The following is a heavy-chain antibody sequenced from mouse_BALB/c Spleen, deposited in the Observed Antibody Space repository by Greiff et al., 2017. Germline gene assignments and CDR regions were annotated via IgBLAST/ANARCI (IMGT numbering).Heavy chain of an antibody. Sequence: VQLQQSGAELVRSGASVKLSCTASGFNIKDYYMHWVKQRPEQGLEWIGEILPGSGSTNYNEKFKGKATFTADTSSNTAYMQLSSLTSEDSAVYYCARFNGNYNYWGQGTTLTVSS. D-gene: IGHD2-1*01. CDR2: ILPGSGST. V-gene: IGHV14-3*02. CDR3: ARFNGNYNY. J-gene: IGHJ2*01. CDR1: GFNIKDYY.